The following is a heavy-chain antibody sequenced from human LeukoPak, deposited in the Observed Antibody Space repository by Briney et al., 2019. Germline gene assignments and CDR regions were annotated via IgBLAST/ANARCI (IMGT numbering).Heavy chain of an antibody. CDR2: IKSKTDGGTT. Sequence: GGSLRLSCAASGFTFSNAWMNWVRQAPGKGLEWVGRIKSKTDGGTTDYAAPVKGRFTISRDDSKNTLYLQMNSLKTEDTTVYYCTSHPPLRPFDPWGQGTLVTVSS. CDR1: GFTFSNAW. D-gene: IGHD4-17*01. J-gene: IGHJ5*02. CDR3: TSHPPLRPFDP. V-gene: IGHV3-15*07.